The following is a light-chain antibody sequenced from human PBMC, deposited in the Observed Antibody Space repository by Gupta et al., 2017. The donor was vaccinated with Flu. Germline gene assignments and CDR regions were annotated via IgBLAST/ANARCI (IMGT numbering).Light chain of an antibody. CDR2: KAS. J-gene: IGKJ4*01. V-gene: IGKV1-5*03. CDR1: QSISMW. CDR3: QQYDNYPFT. Sequence: PSTLSASVGDRVTITCRASQSISMWLAWYQQKPGKAPKLLIYKASTLESGVSSRFSGSGSGTEFTLTISSPQPDDFVTYYCQQYDNYPFTFGGGTKVDIK.